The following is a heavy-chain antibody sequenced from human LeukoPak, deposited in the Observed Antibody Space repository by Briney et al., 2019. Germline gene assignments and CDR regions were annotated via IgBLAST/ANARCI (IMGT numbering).Heavy chain of an antibody. CDR1: GFTFSSYG. CDR2: ISGSGGST. D-gene: IGHD3-22*01. V-gene: IGHV3-23*01. CDR3: AKSSKGDSSGYYPYYFDY. Sequence: GGSLRLSRAASGFTFSSYGMSWVRQAPGKGLEWVSAISGSGGSTYYADSVKGRFTISRDNSKNTLYLQMNSLRAEDTAVYYCAKSSKGDSSGYYPYYFDYWGQGTLVTVSS. J-gene: IGHJ4*02.